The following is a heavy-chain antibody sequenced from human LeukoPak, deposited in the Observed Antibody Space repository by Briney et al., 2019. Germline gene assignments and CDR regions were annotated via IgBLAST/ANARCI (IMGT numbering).Heavy chain of an antibody. CDR3: ARVTGGSYYEDY. D-gene: IGHD1-26*01. J-gene: IGHJ4*02. CDR1: GFTFSSYA. CDR2: ISYDGSNK. Sequence: PGGSLRLSCAASGFTFSSYAMHWVRQAPGKGLEWVAVISYDGSNKYYADSVKGRFTISRDNSKNTLYLQMNSLRAEDTAVYYCARVTGGSYYEDYWGQGTLVTVSS. V-gene: IGHV3-30*04.